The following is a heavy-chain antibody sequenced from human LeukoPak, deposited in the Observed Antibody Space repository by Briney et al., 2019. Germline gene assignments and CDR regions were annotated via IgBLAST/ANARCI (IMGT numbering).Heavy chain of an antibody. CDR1: GFTFSSYA. D-gene: IGHD3-10*01. Sequence: PGGSLRLSCAASGFTFSSYAMSWVRQAPGKGLEWVSTISGSGGYTYYADSVKGRFTVSRDNPKNTLYLQMNSLRAEDTAVYYCAAGGSGSYLGYWGQGTLVTVSS. CDR2: ISGSGGYT. CDR3: AAGGSGSYLGY. V-gene: IGHV3-23*01. J-gene: IGHJ4*02.